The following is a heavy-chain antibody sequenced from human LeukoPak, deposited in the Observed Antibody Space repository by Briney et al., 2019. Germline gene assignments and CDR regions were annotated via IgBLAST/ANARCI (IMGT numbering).Heavy chain of an antibody. D-gene: IGHD3-3*02. Sequence: ASVKVSCKVSGYTLTELSMHWVRQAPGKGLEWMGGFDPEDGETIYAQKFQGRVTMTEDTSTDTAYMELSSLRSEDTAIYYCAKGPGNDHVWSGQNWADVFDVWGQGTMVTVSS. J-gene: IGHJ3*01. CDR1: GYTLTELS. CDR2: FDPEDGET. CDR3: AKGPGNDHVWSGQNWADVFDV. V-gene: IGHV1-24*01.